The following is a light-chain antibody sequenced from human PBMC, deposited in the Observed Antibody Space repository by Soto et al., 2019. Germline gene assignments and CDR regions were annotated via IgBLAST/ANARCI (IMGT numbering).Light chain of an antibody. Sequence: QSALTQPASVSGSPGQSITISCTGTSSDVGAHKFVSWYQQHQGKAPKLIFYEVSNRPPGLSDRFSGSKSGTTASLTISGLQAEDEADYFCSSYTTNKTLLFGGGTKLTVL. CDR1: SSDVGAHKF. CDR2: EVS. J-gene: IGLJ2*01. V-gene: IGLV2-14*01. CDR3: SSYTTNKTLL.